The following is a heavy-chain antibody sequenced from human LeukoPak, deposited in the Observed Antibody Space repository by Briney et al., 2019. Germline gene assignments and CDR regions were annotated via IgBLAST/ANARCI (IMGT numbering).Heavy chain of an antibody. CDR3: ASSGNDSGYGPDFDY. Sequence: GASVKVSCKASGGTFSSYAISWVRQAPGQGLERMGGIIPIFGTANYAQKFQGRVTITTDESTSTAYMELSSLRAGDTAVYYCASSGNDSGYGPDFDYWGQGTLVTVSS. V-gene: IGHV1-69*05. D-gene: IGHD5-12*01. CDR1: GGTFSSYA. CDR2: IIPIFGTA. J-gene: IGHJ4*02.